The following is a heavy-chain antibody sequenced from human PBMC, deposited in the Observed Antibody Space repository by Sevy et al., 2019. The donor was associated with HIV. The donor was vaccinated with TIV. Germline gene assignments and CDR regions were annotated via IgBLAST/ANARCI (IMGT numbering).Heavy chain of an antibody. V-gene: IGHV3-7*01. CDR1: GFSFRSYW. Sequence: GGSLRLSCAASGFSFRSYWMTWVRQAPGKGLEWVASIYQDGSEKYYMDSVKGRFTVSRDNAKNSLFLQMNSLRVEDTAVYYCAREGSYGGYMLSYYYGMDVWGQGTTVTVSS. J-gene: IGHJ6*02. CDR2: IYQDGSEK. D-gene: IGHD3-10*01. CDR3: AREGSYGGYMLSYYYGMDV.